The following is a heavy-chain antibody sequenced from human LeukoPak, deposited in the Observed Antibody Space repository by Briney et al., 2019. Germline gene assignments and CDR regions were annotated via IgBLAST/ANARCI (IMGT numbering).Heavy chain of an antibody. V-gene: IGHV3-9*01. CDR3: ASRIAAAGYLFDY. J-gene: IGHJ4*02. D-gene: IGHD6-13*01. Sequence: GRSLRLSCAASGFTFDDYAMHWVRQAPGKGLEWVSGISWNSGSIGYADSVKGRFTISRDNAKNSLYLQMNSLRAEDTAVYYCASRIAAAGYLFDYWGQGTLVTVSS. CDR1: GFTFDDYA. CDR2: ISWNSGSI.